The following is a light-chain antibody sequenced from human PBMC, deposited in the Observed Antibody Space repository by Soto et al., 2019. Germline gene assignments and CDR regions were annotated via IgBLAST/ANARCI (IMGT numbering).Light chain of an antibody. V-gene: IGLV1-40*01. CDR1: SSNIGAGYD. CDR2: GNS. J-gene: IGLJ2*01. CDR3: QSYDSSLSGSVV. Sequence: QSVLTQPPSVSGAPGQRVTISCTGSSSNIGAGYDVHWYQQLPGTAPKLLIYGNSNRPSGVPDRFSGSKSGTSASLAITGLLAEDEADYYCQSYDSSLSGSVVFGGGTTLTVL.